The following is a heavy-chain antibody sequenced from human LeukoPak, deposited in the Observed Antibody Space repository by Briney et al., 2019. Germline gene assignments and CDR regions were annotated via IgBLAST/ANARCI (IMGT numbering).Heavy chain of an antibody. CDR1: GFTFSSYA. CDR2: ISGSGGST. D-gene: IGHD5-18*01. CDR3: ARGYSYGSGAFGI. Sequence: PTGGSLRLSCAASGFTFSSYAMSWVRQAPGKGLEWVSAISGSGGSTYYADSVKGRFTISRDNSKNTLYLQMNSLRAEDTAVYYCARGYSYGSGAFGIWGQGTMVTVSS. J-gene: IGHJ3*02. V-gene: IGHV3-23*01.